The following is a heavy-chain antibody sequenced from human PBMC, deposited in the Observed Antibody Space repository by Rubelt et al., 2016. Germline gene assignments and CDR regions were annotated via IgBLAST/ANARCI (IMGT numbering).Heavy chain of an antibody. CDR2: IYWDDDK. CDR1: GFSLSTSGVV. J-gene: IGHJ4*02. D-gene: IGHD4-17*01. Sequence: QITLKESGPTLVKPTQTLTLTCTFSGFSLSTSGVVVGWIRQPPGKALEWLALIYWDDDKRYSPSLKSRLTITKDTSKNQVVLTMTNMDPVETATYYCAHKVTTASTDLVDYWGQGTLVTVSS. CDR3: AHKVTTASTDLVDY. V-gene: IGHV2-5*02.